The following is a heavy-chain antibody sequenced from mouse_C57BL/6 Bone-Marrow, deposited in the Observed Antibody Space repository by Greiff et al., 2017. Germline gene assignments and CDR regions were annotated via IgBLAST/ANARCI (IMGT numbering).Heavy chain of an antibody. D-gene: IGHD2-5*01. CDR1: GYTFTSYW. V-gene: IGHV1-53*01. CDR3: ARDCSNYVCAY. CDR2: INPSNGGT. J-gene: IGHJ3*01. Sequence: VQLQQSGTELVKPGASVTLSCKASGYTFTSYWMHWVKQRPGQGLEWIGNINPSNGGTNYNEKIKSKATLTVDKSSSTAYMQLSSLTSEDSAVYYCARDCSNYVCAYWGQGTLVTVSA.